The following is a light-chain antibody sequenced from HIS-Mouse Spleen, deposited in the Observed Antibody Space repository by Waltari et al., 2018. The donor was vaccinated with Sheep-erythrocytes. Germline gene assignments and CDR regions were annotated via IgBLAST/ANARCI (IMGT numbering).Light chain of an antibody. CDR2: DVS. J-gene: IGLJ1*01. CDR1: SCAVGGYNY. CDR3: CSYAGSYNHV. V-gene: IGLV2-11*01. Sequence: QSALTQPRSVSGSPGPSVTISCTGTSCAVGGYNYVSWDQQHPGKAPKLMIYDVSKRPSGVPDRFSGSKSGNTASLTISGLQAEDEADYYCCSYAGSYNHVFATGTKVTV.